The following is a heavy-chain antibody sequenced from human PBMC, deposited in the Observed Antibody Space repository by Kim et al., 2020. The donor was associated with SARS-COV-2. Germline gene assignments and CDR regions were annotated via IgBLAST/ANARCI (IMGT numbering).Heavy chain of an antibody. CDR2: IYYSGST. J-gene: IGHJ6*02. Sequence: SETLSLTCTVSGGSISSSSYYWGWIRQPPGKGLEWIGSIYYSGSTYYNPSLKSRVTISVDTSKNQFSLKLSSVTAADTAVYYCARADDIVVVTARYYYGMDVWGQGTTVTVSS. CDR3: ARADDIVVVTARYYYGMDV. D-gene: IGHD2-21*02. V-gene: IGHV4-39*01. CDR1: GGSISSSSYY.